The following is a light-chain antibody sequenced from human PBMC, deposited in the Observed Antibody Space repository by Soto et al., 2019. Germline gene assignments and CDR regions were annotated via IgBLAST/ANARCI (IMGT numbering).Light chain of an antibody. CDR2: EVS. CDR3: SSYTSSSTSLYV. J-gene: IGLJ1*01. Sequence: SALTQPPPLSGSPGQSVTISCPGTSRDVGSYNRVSWYQQPPGTAPKPMIYEVSNRPSGVPDRFSGSKSGNTASLTISGLQAEDEADYYCSSYTSSSTSLYVFGTGTRSPS. CDR1: SRDVGSYNR. V-gene: IGLV2-18*02.